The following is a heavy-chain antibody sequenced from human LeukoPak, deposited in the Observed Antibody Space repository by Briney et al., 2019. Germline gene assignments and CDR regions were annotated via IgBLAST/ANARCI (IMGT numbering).Heavy chain of an antibody. V-gene: IGHV3-11*06. CDR3: ARDPTMVRVIDTIYWFDH. J-gene: IGHJ5*02. CDR2: ISSSSSYT. CDR1: GFTFSDYY. D-gene: IGHD3-10*01. Sequence: GGSLRLSCAASGFTFSDYYMSWLRQAPGKGLEWVSYISSSSSYTNYADSVKGRFTISRDKAKNSLYVQMNSLRAEDTAVYYCARDPTMVRVIDTIYWFDHWGQGTLVTVSS.